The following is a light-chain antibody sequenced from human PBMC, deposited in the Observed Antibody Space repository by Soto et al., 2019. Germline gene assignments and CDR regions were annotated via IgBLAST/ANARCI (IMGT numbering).Light chain of an antibody. CDR2: EVS. V-gene: IGLV2-14*01. CDR3: SSYTSSTRG. J-gene: IGLJ1*01. Sequence: QSVLTQPASVSGSPGQSITISCTGTSSDVGGYNYVSWYQQHPGKAPKLMIYEVSNRPSGVSNRFSGSKSGNTASLTISGLQAEDEADYYCSSYTSSTRGFGTGTKGTVL. CDR1: SSDVGGYNY.